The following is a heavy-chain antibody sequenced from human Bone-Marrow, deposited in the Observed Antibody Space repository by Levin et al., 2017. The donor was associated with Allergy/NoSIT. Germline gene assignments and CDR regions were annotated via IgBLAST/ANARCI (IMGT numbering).Heavy chain of an antibody. J-gene: IGHJ3*02. CDR1: GGSMNSNY. CDR2: ISDSGST. Sequence: SQTLSLTCNVSGGSMNSNYWSWIRQPPGKGLEWIGYISDSGSTNYNPSLKSRVTISADTSKKQFSLKLSSVSAADTAVYYCARDPYSSGLDAFDIWGQGTMVTVSS. CDR3: ARDPYSSGLDAFDI. V-gene: IGHV4-59*01. D-gene: IGHD6-19*01.